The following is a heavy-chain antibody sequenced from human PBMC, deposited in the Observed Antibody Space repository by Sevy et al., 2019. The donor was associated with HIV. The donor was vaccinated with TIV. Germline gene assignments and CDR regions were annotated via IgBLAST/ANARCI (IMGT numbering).Heavy chain of an antibody. V-gene: IGHV3-7*01. CDR2: INQDRNEK. Sequence: GGSLRLSCAASGFTFSDSWMHGVRQAPGKGLEWVANINQDRNEKYYVDSVKGRFTISRDNAKNSLYLQMNSLRDDDTAVYYCATFSVGYWGQGTLVTVSS. CDR1: GFTFSDSW. D-gene: IGHD3-3*01. J-gene: IGHJ4*02. CDR3: ATFSVGY.